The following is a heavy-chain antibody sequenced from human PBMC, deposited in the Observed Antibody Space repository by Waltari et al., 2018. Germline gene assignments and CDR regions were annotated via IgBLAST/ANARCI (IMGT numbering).Heavy chain of an antibody. CDR1: GGSFSGYS. CDR3: ARGRKDIVVVVAANFFPY. CDR2: TNHSGSA. D-gene: IGHD2-15*01. Sequence: QVQLQQWGAGLLKPSETLSLTCAVYGGSFSGYSCSWIRQPPGQGLEWIGETNHSGSANYNPSLKSRVTISVDTSKNQFALKLSSVTAADTAVYYCARGRKDIVVVVAANFFPYWGQGTLVTVSS. V-gene: IGHV4-34*01. J-gene: IGHJ4*02.